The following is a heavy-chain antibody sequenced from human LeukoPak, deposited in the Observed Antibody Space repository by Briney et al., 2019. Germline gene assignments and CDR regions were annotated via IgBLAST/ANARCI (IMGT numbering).Heavy chain of an antibody. CDR3: ARFIWALGYFDL. CDR2: FDPVDGET. J-gene: IGHJ2*01. D-gene: IGHD3-16*02. Sequence: ASVKVSFKVSGYTLTELSIHWVRQAPGKGLEWMGGFDPVDGETIYAQRFQGRVTMTEDTSKDTAYMELSRLRSADPAVSYCARFIWALGYFDLWGRGTLVTVSS. CDR1: GYTLTELS. V-gene: IGHV1-24*01.